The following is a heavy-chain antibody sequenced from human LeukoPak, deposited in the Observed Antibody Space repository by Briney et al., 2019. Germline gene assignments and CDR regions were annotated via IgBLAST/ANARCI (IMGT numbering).Heavy chain of an antibody. Sequence: RGSLRLSCAASGFTFSSYSMNWVRQAPGKGLEWVSSISSSSSYIYYADSVKGRFTISRDNSKNTLYPQMNSLRAEDTAVYYCARDGSPRLRGYDSHFDYWGQGTLVTVSS. CDR2: ISSSSSYI. V-gene: IGHV3-21*01. D-gene: IGHD5-12*01. CDR1: GFTFSSYS. CDR3: ARDGSPRLRGYDSHFDY. J-gene: IGHJ4*02.